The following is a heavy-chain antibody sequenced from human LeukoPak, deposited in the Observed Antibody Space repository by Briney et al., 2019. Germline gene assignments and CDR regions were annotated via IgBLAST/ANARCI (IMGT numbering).Heavy chain of an antibody. V-gene: IGHV3-30*01. Sequence: GGSLRLSCAASGFTFSSYAMHWVRQAPGKGLEWVAVISYDGSNKYYADSVKGRFTISRDNSKNTLYLQMNSLRAEDTAVYYCARDRGSYISFLALYWGQGTLVTVSS. CDR1: GFTFSSYA. D-gene: IGHD1-26*01. CDR2: ISYDGSNK. CDR3: ARDRGSYISFLALY. J-gene: IGHJ4*02.